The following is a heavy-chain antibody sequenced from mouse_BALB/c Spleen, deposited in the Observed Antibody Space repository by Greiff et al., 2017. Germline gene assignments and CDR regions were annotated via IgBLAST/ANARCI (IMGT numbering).Heavy chain of an antibody. CDR1: GYTFTSYW. D-gene: IGHD3-2*01. J-gene: IGHJ2*01. Sequence: QVQLQQPGAELVKPGASVKLSCKASGYTFTSYWMHWVKLRPGQGFEWIGEIYPGDGDTNYNGKFKGKATLTADKSSSTAYMQLSSLTSEDSAVYFRARGGRQLGYFDYWGQGTTLTVSS. V-gene: IGHV1-53*01. CDR2: IYPGDGDT. CDR3: ARGGRQLGYFDY.